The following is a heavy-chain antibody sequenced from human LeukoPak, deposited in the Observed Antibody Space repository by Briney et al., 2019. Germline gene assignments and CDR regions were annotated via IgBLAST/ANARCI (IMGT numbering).Heavy chain of an antibody. CDR3: ARNSGYDLARVYYYYGMDV. J-gene: IGHJ6*02. Sequence: ASVKVSCKASGYTFTSYGIGWVRQAPGQGLEWMGGIIPIFGTANYAQKFQGRVTITADESTSTAYMELSSLRSGDTAVYYCARNSGYDLARVYYYYGMDVWGQGTTVTVSS. V-gene: IGHV1-69*13. CDR1: GYTFTSYG. CDR2: IIPIFGTA. D-gene: IGHD5-12*01.